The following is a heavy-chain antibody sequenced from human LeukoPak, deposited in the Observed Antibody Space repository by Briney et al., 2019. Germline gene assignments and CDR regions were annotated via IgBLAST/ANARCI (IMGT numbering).Heavy chain of an antibody. CDR2: ISDSGST. Sequence: SETLSLTCTVSGGSISSYHWSWIRQPPGKGLEWIGCISDSGSTTHNPSLKSRVTISVDTSKNQFSLKLNSVTAADTAVYYCARDLGLVVVPAAIGYWGQGTLVTVSS. V-gene: IGHV4-59*01. J-gene: IGHJ4*02. CDR3: ARDLGLVVVPAAIGY. D-gene: IGHD2-2*01. CDR1: GGSISSYH.